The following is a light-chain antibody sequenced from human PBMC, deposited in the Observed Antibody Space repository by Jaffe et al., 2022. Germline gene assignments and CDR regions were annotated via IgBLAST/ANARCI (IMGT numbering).Light chain of an antibody. Sequence: QSALTQPASVSGSPGQSIAISCTGTSSDIGSYNYVSWYQQHPGKAPKLMIYDVTNRPSGVSNRFSGSKSGNRASLTISGLQAEDEADYYCSSFTTNTTLVFGTGTRVTVL. CDR2: DVT. J-gene: IGLJ1*01. CDR3: SSFTTNTTLV. CDR1: SSDIGSYNY. V-gene: IGLV2-14*03.